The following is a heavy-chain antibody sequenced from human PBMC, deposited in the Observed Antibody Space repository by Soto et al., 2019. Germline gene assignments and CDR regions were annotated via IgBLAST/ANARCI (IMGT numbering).Heavy chain of an antibody. CDR2: IDPSAGST. CDR1: GYTLTSFY. V-gene: IGHV1-46*01. D-gene: IGHD1-1*01. CDR3: ARSPRPTGTTLYYFDS. Sequence: ASVKVSCKASGYTLTSFYMHWMRQAPGQGLEWMGVIDPSAGSTTYAQKFKGRVRMTRDTFTSTVSMELSSLRSEDTAVYYCARSPRPTGTTLYYFDSWGHRTPVPVSS. J-gene: IGHJ4*01.